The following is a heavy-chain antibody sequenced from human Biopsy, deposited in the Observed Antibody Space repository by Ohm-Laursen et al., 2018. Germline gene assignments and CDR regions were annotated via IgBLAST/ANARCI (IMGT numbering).Heavy chain of an antibody. CDR2: INPSGSTT. J-gene: IGHJ4*02. V-gene: IGHV1-46*01. CDR3: ARMEQPHDY. Sequence: ASVKVSCKASGYSFTSYYMHWVRQAPGQGLEWMGRINPSGSTTSYPQIFQGRVTMTRDTAISTVYMDLRNLRPDDTAVYFCARMEQPHDYWGQGTLVTVSS. D-gene: IGHD6-13*01. CDR1: GYSFTSYY.